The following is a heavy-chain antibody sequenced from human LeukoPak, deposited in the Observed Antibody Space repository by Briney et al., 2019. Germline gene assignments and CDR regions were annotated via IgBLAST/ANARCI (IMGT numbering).Heavy chain of an antibody. D-gene: IGHD4-17*01. J-gene: IGHJ4*02. V-gene: IGHV3-30*18. Sequence: GGSLRLSCAASGFTFSTYAMHWVRQAPGKGLEWVAVISNDATKKYYADSVKGRSTISRDNSENTLYLQMNSLRAEDTAVHYCAKDMNTVTTTFDYWGQGTLVTVSS. CDR3: AKDMNTVTTTFDY. CDR2: ISNDATKK. CDR1: GFTFSTYA.